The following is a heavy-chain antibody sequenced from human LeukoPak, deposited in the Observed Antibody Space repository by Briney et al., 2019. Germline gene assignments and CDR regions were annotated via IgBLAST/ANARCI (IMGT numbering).Heavy chain of an antibody. CDR1: GFTFSDYY. CDR2: ISGSGGST. D-gene: IGHD3-10*01. CDR3: AKGVRGVINYYYYYMDV. J-gene: IGHJ6*03. V-gene: IGHV3-23*01. Sequence: GGSLRLSCAASGFTFSDYYMSWVRQAPGKGLEWVSAISGSGGSTYYADSVKGRFTISRDNSKNTLYLQMNSLRAEDTAVHYCAKGVRGVINYYYYYMDVWGKGTTVTISS.